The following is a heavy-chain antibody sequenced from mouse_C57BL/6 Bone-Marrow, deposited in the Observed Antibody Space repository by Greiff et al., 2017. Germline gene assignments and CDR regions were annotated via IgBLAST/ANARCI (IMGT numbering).Heavy chain of an antibody. Sequence: EVKLMESGGDLVKPGGSLKLSCAASGFTFSSYGLSWVRQTPDKRLEWVATISSGGSYTYYPDSVKGRFTISRDNAKNTLYLQMSSLKYEDTAMYYCARHRTTAFDYWGQGTTLTVSS. V-gene: IGHV5-6*01. D-gene: IGHD1-2*01. J-gene: IGHJ2*01. CDR3: ARHRTTAFDY. CDR2: ISSGGSYT. CDR1: GFTFSSYG.